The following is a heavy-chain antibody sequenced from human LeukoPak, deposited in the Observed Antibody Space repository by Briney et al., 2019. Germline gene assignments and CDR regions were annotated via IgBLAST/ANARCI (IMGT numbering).Heavy chain of an antibody. J-gene: IGHJ6*03. CDR3: AKSFLELEAYDYYMDV. CDR1: GFTSSRYG. D-gene: IGHD1-7*01. V-gene: IGHV3-33*06. CDR2: IWYDESNS. Sequence: PGGSLRLSCAASGFTSSRYGMHWVRQAPGKGLEWVAVIWYDESNSYYADSVKGRFTISRDNSKKTLYLQMNSLRAEDTAVYYCAKSFLELEAYDYYMDVWGKGTTVTV.